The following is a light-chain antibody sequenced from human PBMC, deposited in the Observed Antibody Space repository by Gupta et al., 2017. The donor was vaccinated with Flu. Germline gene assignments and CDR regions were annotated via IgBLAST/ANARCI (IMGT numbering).Light chain of an antibody. V-gene: IGKV2-30*01. J-gene: IGKJ2*02. CDR3: RKGTHPWT. CDR1: QSLVYSDGNTY. CDR2: EVP. Sequence: VTCRSSQSLVYSDGNTYLNRLQQRPGQSPRRLLNEVPNRDSGAPDRFSGSGSGTDFTLKISRVEAEDVGVYYCRKGTHPWTFGQGTKLEIK.